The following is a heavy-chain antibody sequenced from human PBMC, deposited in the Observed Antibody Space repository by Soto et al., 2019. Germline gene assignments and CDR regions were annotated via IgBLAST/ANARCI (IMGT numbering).Heavy chain of an antibody. CDR1: GGSISSSSYY. D-gene: IGHD6-13*01. CDR3: ARLKGGIAAAGSIFDY. V-gene: IGHV4-39*01. J-gene: IGHJ4*02. CDR2: IYYSGST. Sequence: SETLSLTCTVSGGSISSSSYYWGWIRQPPGKGLEWIGSIYYSGSTYYNPSLKSRVTISVDTSKNQFSLKLSSVTAADTAVYYCARLKGGIAAAGSIFDYWGQGTLVTVSS.